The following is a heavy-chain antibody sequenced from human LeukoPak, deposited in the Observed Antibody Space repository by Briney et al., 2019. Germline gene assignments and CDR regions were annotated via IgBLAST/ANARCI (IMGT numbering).Heavy chain of an antibody. Sequence: ASVKVSCKASGYTFTSYGISWVRQAPGQGLERMGWISAYNGNTNYAQKLQGRVTMTTDTSTSTAYMELRSLRSDDTAVYYCARDYAGVGATHGDFPTDYWGQGTLVTVSS. J-gene: IGHJ4*02. V-gene: IGHV1-18*01. D-gene: IGHD1-26*01. CDR3: ARDYAGVGATHGDFPTDY. CDR2: ISAYNGNT. CDR1: GYTFTSYG.